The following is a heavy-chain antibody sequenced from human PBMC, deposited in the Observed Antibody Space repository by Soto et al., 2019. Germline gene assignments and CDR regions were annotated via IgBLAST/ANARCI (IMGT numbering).Heavy chain of an antibody. CDR1: VGSFSSYA. CDR2: IIPIFGTA. J-gene: IGHJ5*02. CDR3: AREEVAAPS. D-gene: IGHD2-15*01. V-gene: IGHV1-69*13. Sequence: SVKVSCKASVGSFSSYAISWVRQAPGQGLEWMGGIIPIFGTANYAQKFQGRVTITADESTTTAYMELGSLRSEDTAMYYCAREEVAAPSWGQGTLVTVSS.